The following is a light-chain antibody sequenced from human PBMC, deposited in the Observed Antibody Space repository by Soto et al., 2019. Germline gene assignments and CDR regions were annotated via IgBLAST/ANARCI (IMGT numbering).Light chain of an antibody. CDR1: QSISSW. CDR3: QQYNSYSLT. V-gene: IGKV1-5*03. CDR2: KAS. J-gene: IGKJ4*01. Sequence: DIQMTQSLSTLSASVGDRVTITCRASQSISSWLAWYQQKPGKAPKLLIYKASSLESGVPSRFSGSGSGTELTLTISRLQPDDFATYYCQQYNSYSLTFGGGTKVEIK.